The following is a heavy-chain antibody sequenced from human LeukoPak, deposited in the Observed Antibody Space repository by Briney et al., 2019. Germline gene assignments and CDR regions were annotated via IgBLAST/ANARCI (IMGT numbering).Heavy chain of an antibody. CDR3: ARDSEQWLPQMDFDY. J-gene: IGHJ4*02. CDR1: GFTFSDYY. Sequence: GGSLRLSCAASGFTFSDYYMSWIRQAPGKGLEWVSYISSSGSTIYYAESVKGRFTISRGNAKNSLYLQMNSLRAEDTAVYYCARDSEQWLPQMDFDYWGQGTLVTVSS. D-gene: IGHD6-19*01. V-gene: IGHV3-11*01. CDR2: ISSSGSTI.